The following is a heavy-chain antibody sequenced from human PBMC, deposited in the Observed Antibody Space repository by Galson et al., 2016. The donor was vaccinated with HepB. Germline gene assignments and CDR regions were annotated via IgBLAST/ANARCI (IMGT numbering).Heavy chain of an antibody. CDR2: TRNRARSYTT. CDR3: TRTGLGDFDY. V-gene: IGHV3-72*01. Sequence: RDYYMDWVRQAPGKGLEWVGRTRNRARSYTTDYVASVKGRFTISRDNSKSSVYLHMNGLKPEDTAIYYCTRTGLGDFDYWGRGTLVTVSS. CDR1: RDYY. J-gene: IGHJ4*02.